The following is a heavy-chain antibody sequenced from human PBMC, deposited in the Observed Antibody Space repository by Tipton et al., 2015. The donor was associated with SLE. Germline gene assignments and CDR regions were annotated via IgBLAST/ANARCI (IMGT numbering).Heavy chain of an antibody. Sequence: TLSLTCTVSGGSISSYYWSRIRQPPGKGLEWIGYIYYSGSTNYNPPLKSRVTISVDTSKNQFSLKLSSVTAADTAVYYCARSRGFWSGYADASDIWGQGTMVTVSS. J-gene: IGHJ3*02. V-gene: IGHV4-59*01. D-gene: IGHD3-3*01. CDR1: GGSISSYY. CDR2: IYYSGST. CDR3: ARSRGFWSGYADASDI.